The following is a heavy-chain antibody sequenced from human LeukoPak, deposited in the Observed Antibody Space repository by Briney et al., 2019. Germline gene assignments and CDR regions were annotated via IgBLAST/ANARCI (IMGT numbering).Heavy chain of an antibody. CDR1: GYTFTNYG. D-gene: IGHD3-16*01. V-gene: IGHV1-18*01. Sequence: ASVKVSCKASGYTFTNYGISWVRQAPGQGLEWMGWISAYNGNTNYAQKFQDRVTMTKDTSTNTAYMELRSLRSDDTAMYYCARVRLVWGMESFDLWGQGTMVTVSS. CDR3: ARVRLVWGMESFDL. J-gene: IGHJ3*01. CDR2: ISAYNGNT.